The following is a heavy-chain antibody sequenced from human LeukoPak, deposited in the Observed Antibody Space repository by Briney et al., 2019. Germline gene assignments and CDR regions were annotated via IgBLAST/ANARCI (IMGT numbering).Heavy chain of an antibody. CDR2: IYWDDDE. J-gene: IGHJ4*02. CDR3: AHGIISARPLGDFFVY. CDR1: GFSLTTDGVA. D-gene: IGHD3-10*01. Sequence: SGPTLVKPTQTLTLTCTFSGFSLTTDGVAVGWIRQPPGKALEFLALIYWDDDERYSPSLKSRLTVTKDNSKNQVVLRMTNIVPVDTATYYCAHGIISARPLGDFFVYWGQGTRVTVSS. V-gene: IGHV2-5*02.